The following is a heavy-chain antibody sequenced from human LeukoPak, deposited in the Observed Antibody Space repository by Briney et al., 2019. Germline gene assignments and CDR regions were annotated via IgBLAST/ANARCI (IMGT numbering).Heavy chain of an antibody. Sequence: PSETLSLTCAVYGGSFSGYYWSWIRQPPGKGLEWIGEVNHSGSTNYNPSLTSRGTISVDTAKNQFSLKLSSVPAADTAVYYCARGRTYYYGSGSYLMDVWGKGTTVPVSS. D-gene: IGHD3-10*01. V-gene: IGHV4-34*01. CDR3: ARGRTYYYGSGSYLMDV. J-gene: IGHJ6*04. CDR1: GGSFSGYY. CDR2: VNHSGST.